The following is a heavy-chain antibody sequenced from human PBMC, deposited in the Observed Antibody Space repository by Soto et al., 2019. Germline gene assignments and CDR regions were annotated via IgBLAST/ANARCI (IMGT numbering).Heavy chain of an antibody. D-gene: IGHD2-8*01. J-gene: IGHJ4*02. CDR3: AKTALIDSQFDY. CDR1: GGSISSSSYY. Sequence: SETLSLTCTVSGGSISSSSYYWGWIRQPPGKGLEWIGSIYYSGSTYYNPSLKSRVTISVDTSKNQFSLKLSSVTAADTAVYYCAKTALIDSQFDYWGQGTLVTVSS. V-gene: IGHV4-39*01. CDR2: IYYSGST.